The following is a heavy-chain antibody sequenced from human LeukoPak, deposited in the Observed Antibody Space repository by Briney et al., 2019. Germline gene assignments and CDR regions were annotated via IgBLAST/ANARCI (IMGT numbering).Heavy chain of an antibody. D-gene: IGHD2-2*01. V-gene: IGHV3-30*02. Sequence: GGSLRLSCAASGFIFSLYGMHWVRQAPGKGLEWVAFIRSDGSVKYYADSVKGRFTISRDNSRNTLYLQMNSLRPEDTAVYYCTKDRPEAYFDYWGQGTLVTVSS. J-gene: IGHJ4*02. CDR3: TKDRPEAYFDY. CDR1: GFIFSLYG. CDR2: IRSDGSVK.